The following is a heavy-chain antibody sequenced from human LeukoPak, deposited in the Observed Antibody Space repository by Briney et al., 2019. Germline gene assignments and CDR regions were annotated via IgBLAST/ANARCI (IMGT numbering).Heavy chain of an antibody. CDR3: ARGDSSSWSYDY. Sequence: SETLSLTCAVYGGSFSGYYWSWIRQPPGKGLEWIGEINHSGSTNYNPSLKSRVTISVDTSKNQFSLKLNSVTAADTAVYYCARGDSSSWSYDYWGQGTLVTVSS. J-gene: IGHJ4*02. D-gene: IGHD6-13*01. V-gene: IGHV4-34*01. CDR2: INHSGST. CDR1: GGSFSGYY.